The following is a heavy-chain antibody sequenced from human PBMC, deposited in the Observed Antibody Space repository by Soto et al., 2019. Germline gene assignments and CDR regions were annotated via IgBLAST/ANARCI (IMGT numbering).Heavy chain of an antibody. Sequence: PGGALRLSRAAPWFTFRRYSMKRVRQAPGKGLEWVSSISRTSNYIYYTDSVKGRFTISRDNAKNSIYLQMNSLRAEDTATYYCASGVFGLVSPVIGGYWGQGTLVTV. CDR2: ISRTSNYI. CDR3: ASGVFGLVSPVIGGY. J-gene: IGHJ4*02. CDR1: WFTFRRYS. D-gene: IGHD3-3*01. V-gene: IGHV3-21*01.